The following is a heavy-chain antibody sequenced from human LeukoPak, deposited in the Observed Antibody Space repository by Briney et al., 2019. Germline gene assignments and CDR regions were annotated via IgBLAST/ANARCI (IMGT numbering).Heavy chain of an antibody. CDR3: ARNREYSSGWYYFDD. V-gene: IGHV4-4*07. D-gene: IGHD6-19*01. CDR2: IYTSGAT. Sequence: PSETLSLTWTVSGGSISPYYWSWIRQPAGKGLEWIGRIYTSGATNYNPSLSSRVTMSLDTSKNQFSLELRSVTAADTAVYYCARNREYSSGWYYFDDWGQGTLVTVSS. J-gene: IGHJ4*02. CDR1: GGSISPYY.